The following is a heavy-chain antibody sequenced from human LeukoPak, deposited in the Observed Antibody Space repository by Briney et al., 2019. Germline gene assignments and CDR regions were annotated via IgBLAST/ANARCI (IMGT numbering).Heavy chain of an antibody. CDR3: ARQVGSGWYPSSFDY. CDR1: GYSFTSYW. CDR2: INPGDSDT. Sequence: GESLKISCKGSGYSFTSYWIGWVRQMPGKGLEWMGIINPGDSDTRYSPSFQGQVTISADKSISTAYLQWSSLKASDTAMYYCARQVGSGWYPSSFDYWGQGTLVTVSS. J-gene: IGHJ4*02. V-gene: IGHV5-51*01. D-gene: IGHD6-19*01.